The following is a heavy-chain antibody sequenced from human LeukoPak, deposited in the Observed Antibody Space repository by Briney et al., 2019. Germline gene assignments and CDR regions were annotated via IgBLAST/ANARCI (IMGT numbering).Heavy chain of an antibody. D-gene: IGHD3-10*01. Sequence: GGSLRLSCAASGLTLSSSAMSWVRQAPGKGLEWVSDISGSGGSTYCADSVKGRFTISRDNSKNTLYLQMNSLRPEDTAVYYCAKAIWVAATSSWFCLDYWGQGTLVTVSS. V-gene: IGHV3-23*01. CDR2: ISGSGGST. J-gene: IGHJ4*02. CDR3: AKAIWVAATSSWFCLDY. CDR1: GLTLSSSA.